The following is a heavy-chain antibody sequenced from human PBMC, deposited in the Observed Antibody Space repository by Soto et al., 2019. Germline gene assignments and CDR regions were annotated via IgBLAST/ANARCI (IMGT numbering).Heavy chain of an antibody. CDR3: AKGYSTGWYDFDS. D-gene: IGHD2-8*02. Sequence: PGGSLRLSCASSVFTFNNYGMSWVRQAPGKGLEWVSFISASGSNRYYADSVKGRFTISRDNSENTLYLEMNSLRAEDTAVFYCAKGYSTGWYDFDSWGQGTMVTVSS. J-gene: IGHJ4*02. CDR1: VFTFNNYG. V-gene: IGHV3-23*01. CDR2: ISASGSNR.